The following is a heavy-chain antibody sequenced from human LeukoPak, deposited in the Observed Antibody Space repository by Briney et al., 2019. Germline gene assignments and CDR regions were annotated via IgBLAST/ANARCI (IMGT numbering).Heavy chain of an antibody. J-gene: IGHJ4*02. V-gene: IGHV3-30*18. CDR3: ANELRYYYDSSDGPYYFDY. D-gene: IGHD3-22*01. Sequence: GGSLRLSCAASGFTFRSYAMHWVRQAPGKGLEWVADISYDGSNKYYADSVKGRFTISRDNSKNTLYLQMNSLRAEDTAVYYCANELRYYYDSSDGPYYFDYWGQGTLVTVSS. CDR1: GFTFRSYA. CDR2: ISYDGSNK.